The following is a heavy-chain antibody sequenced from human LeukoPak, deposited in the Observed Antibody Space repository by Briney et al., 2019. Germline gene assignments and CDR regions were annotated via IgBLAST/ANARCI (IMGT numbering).Heavy chain of an antibody. CDR3: AAPKAEGAKYGSGSYNWFDP. CDR2: INSDGSST. CDR1: GFTFSSYW. D-gene: IGHD3-10*01. Sequence: GGSLRLSCAASGFTFSSYWMHWVRQAPGKGLVWVSRINSDGSSTSYADSVKGRFTISRDNAKNTLYLQMNSLRAEDTAVYYCAAPKAEGAKYGSGSYNWFDPWGQGTLVTVSS. J-gene: IGHJ5*02. V-gene: IGHV3-74*01.